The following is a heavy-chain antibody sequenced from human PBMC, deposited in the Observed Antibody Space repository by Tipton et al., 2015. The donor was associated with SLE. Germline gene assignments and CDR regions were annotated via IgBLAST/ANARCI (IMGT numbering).Heavy chain of an antibody. CDR1: GGSISSGSYY. CDR3: AREGAEKVRTSYYYYMDV. D-gene: IGHD3-10*01. CDR2: IYSRGST. V-gene: IGHV4-61*02. J-gene: IGHJ6*03. Sequence: TLSLTCSVSGGSISSGSYYWSWIRQPAGKGLEWIGRIYSRGSTNSNLPLKSRVTISADTSKNQFSLMLSSVTAADTAVYYCAREGAEKVRTSYYYYMDVWGKGTTVTISS.